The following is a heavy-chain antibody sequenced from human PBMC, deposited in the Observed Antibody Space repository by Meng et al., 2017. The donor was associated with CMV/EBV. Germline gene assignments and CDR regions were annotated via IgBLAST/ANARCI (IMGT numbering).Heavy chain of an antibody. CDR3: ASASAFPIPVLRCFDSGEYYFDC. CDR2: IKQDGSEK. J-gene: IGHJ4*02. D-gene: IGHD3-9*01. Sequence: GESLKISCAASGFTFSSYWMSWVRQAPGKGLEWVANIKQDGSEKYRVDSVKGRFTISRDNAKNSLYLQKNSLRAEDTAVYYSASASAFPIPVLRCFDSGEYYFDCWGQGTLVTVSS. V-gene: IGHV3-7*01. CDR1: GFTFSSYW.